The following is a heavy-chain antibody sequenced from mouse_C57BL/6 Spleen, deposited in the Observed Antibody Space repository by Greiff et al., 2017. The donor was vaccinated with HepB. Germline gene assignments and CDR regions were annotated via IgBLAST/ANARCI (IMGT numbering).Heavy chain of an antibody. J-gene: IGHJ1*03. CDR2: IHPNSGST. CDR3: ARSRESFYWYFDV. Sequence: QVQLQQPGAELVKPGASVKLSCKASGYTFTSYWMHWVKQRPGQGLEWIGMIHPNSGSTNYNEKFKSKATLTVDKSSSTAYMQLSSLTSEDSAVYYCARSRESFYWYFDVWGTWTTVTVSS. V-gene: IGHV1-64*01. CDR1: GYTFTSYW.